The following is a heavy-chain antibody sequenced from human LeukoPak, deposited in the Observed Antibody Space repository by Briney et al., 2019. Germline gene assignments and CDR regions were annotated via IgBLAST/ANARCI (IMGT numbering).Heavy chain of an antibody. CDR2: IKQDGSEK. CDR3: ARDEYDILTGKELDY. D-gene: IGHD3-9*01. J-gene: IGHJ4*02. CDR1: GFTFSSYW. V-gene: IGHV3-7*03. Sequence: QPGGSLRLSCAASGFTFSSYWMGWVRQAPGKGLEWVANIKQDGSEKYYVDSVKGRFTISRDNAKNSLYLQMNSLRAEDTAVYYCARDEYDILTGKELDYWGQGTLVTVSS.